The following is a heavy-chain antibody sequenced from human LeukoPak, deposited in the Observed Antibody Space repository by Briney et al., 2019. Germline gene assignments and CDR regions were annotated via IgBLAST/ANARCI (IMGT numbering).Heavy chain of an antibody. CDR3: AIMHGYYDGTGYWVQ. CDR1: GFTFSSYA. Sequence: GGSLRLSCAASGFTFSSYAMSWVRQAPGKGLEWVSFITTNGGRTSYADSVEGRFTISRDNPRNTLYMQMNSLRDEDTAVYYCAIMHGYYDGTGYWVQWGQGTLVTVSS. CDR2: ITTNGGRT. J-gene: IGHJ1*01. V-gene: IGHV3-23*01. D-gene: IGHD3-22*01.